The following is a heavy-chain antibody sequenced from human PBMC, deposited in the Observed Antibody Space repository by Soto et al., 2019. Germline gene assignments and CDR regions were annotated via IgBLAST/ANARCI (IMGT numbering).Heavy chain of an antibody. CDR2: ISAYNGNT. CDR1: GYTFTSYG. J-gene: IGHJ4*02. CDR3: ARDVPTETTGGPDY. D-gene: IGHD4-17*01. V-gene: IGHV1-18*01. Sequence: QVQLVQSGVEVEKPGASVKVFCKASGYTFTSYGVSWVRQAPGQGLEWMGWISAYNGNTNYAQKFQGRVTMTTDTSTSTAYMELRSLRSDDTAVYYCARDVPTETTGGPDYWGQGTLVTVSS.